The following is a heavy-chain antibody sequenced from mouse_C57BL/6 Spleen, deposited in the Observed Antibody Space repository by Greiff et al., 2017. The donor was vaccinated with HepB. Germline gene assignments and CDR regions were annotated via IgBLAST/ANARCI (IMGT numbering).Heavy chain of an antibody. CDR1: GYTFTSYW. CDR2: IDPSDSET. D-gene: IGHD1-1*01. V-gene: IGHV1-52*01. CDR3: ARDGDYGSSYWYFDV. Sequence: QVQLKQPGAELVRPGSSVKLSCKASGYTFTSYWMHWVKQRPIQGLEWIGNIDPSDSETHYNQKFKDKATLTVDKSSSTAYMQLSSLTSEDSAVYYCARDGDYGSSYWYFDVWGTGTTVTGSS. J-gene: IGHJ1*03.